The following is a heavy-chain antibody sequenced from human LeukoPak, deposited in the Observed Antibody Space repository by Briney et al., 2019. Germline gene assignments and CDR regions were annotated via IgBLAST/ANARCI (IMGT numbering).Heavy chain of an antibody. Sequence: GESLKISCKGSGYSFTSYWIGWVRQMPGKGLEWMGIIYPGDSDTTYSPSFRGQVIISADKSITTAYLQWSSLKASDTAIYYCARHTRHCTSGTCYLNWFDPWGQGTLVTVSS. V-gene: IGHV5-51*01. CDR1: GYSFTSYW. D-gene: IGHD2-15*01. CDR2: IYPGDSDT. CDR3: ARHTRHCTSGTCYLNWFDP. J-gene: IGHJ5*02.